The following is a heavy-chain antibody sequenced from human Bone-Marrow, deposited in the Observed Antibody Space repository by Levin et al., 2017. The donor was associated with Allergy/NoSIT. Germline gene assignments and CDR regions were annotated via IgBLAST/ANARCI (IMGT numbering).Heavy chain of an antibody. Sequence: PGGSLRLSCTASGFTFSNYGMHWVRQAPGEGPEWVATISGDSNEKHSIDSVKGRFTISRDNSQNTLYLQMNSLRTEDTAMYFCAGFDSTGYFRLDFWGQGTLVTVSS. V-gene: IGHV3-30*03. CDR1: GFTFSNYG. CDR2: ISGDSNEK. CDR3: AGFDSTGYFRLDF. D-gene: IGHD3-22*01. J-gene: IGHJ4*02.